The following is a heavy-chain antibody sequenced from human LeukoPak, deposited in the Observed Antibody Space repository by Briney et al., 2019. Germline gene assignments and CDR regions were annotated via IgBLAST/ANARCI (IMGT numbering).Heavy chain of an antibody. Sequence: ASVKVSCKASGYTFTSYDINWVRQATGQGLEWMGWINPNSGGTNYAQKFQGWVTMTRDTSISTAYMELSRLRSDDTAVYYCARGGEWLRRFDHWGQGTLVTVSS. CDR2: INPNSGGT. D-gene: IGHD3-3*01. J-gene: IGHJ4*02. CDR1: GYTFTSYD. CDR3: ARGGEWLRRFDH. V-gene: IGHV1-2*04.